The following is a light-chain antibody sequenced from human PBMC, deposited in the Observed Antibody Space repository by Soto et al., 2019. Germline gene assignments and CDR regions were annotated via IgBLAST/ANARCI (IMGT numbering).Light chain of an antibody. Sequence: EVVMTQSPATLSVSPGERVTLSCRASQSINAHLAWYQQKPGQAPRLLIHGASTRATGIPARFSGSGFGTEFILTISSLQSEDFAVYYCQQYNTWLWTFGQGTKVGIQ. CDR3: QQYNTWLWT. CDR1: QSINAH. J-gene: IGKJ1*01. V-gene: IGKV3-15*01. CDR2: GAS.